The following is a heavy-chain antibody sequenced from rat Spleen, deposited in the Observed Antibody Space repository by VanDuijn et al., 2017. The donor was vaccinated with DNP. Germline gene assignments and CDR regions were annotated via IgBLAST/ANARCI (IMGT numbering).Heavy chain of an antibody. V-gene: IGHV5S10*01. Sequence: EVQLVESGGGLVQPGRSLTLSCVASGFTFSNNDMAWVRQSPKKGPEWVATITYDGSNTFYRDSVKGRFTISRDNAKSTLYLRMDSLRSEDTATYYCATEDYGYWDYWGQGVMVTVSS. CDR2: ITYDGSNT. CDR1: GFTFSNND. D-gene: IGHD1-7*01. CDR3: ATEDYGYWDY. J-gene: IGHJ2*01.